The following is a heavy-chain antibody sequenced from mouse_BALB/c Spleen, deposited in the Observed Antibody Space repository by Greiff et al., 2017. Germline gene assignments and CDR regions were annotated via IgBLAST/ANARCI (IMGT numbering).Heavy chain of an antibody. CDR2: ISSGGSYT. J-gene: IGHJ2*01. D-gene: IGHD1-1*02. CDR3: TREGYGPDY. V-gene: IGHV5-6-4*01. CDR1: GFNFTSYT. Sequence: EVMLVESGGGLVKPGGSLKLSCAASGFNFTSYTMSWVRQTPEKRLEWVATISSGGSYTYYPDSVKGRFIISRDNAKNTLYLQMSSLKSEDTAMYYCTREGYGPDYWGQGTTLTVSS.